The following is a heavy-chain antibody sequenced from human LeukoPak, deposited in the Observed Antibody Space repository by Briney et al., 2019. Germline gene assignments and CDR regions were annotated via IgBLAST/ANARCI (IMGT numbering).Heavy chain of an antibody. CDR1: GESFSGYY. Sequence: SETLSLTCAVYGESFSGYYWNWIRQSPGKGLEWIGEINRSGNTNYNPSLKSRVTISVDTSKNQFSLNLSSVTAADTAVYYCAGRKQLWSRFIDYWGQGTLVTVSS. J-gene: IGHJ4*02. D-gene: IGHD5-18*01. CDR3: AGRKQLWSRFIDY. V-gene: IGHV4-34*01. CDR2: INRSGNT.